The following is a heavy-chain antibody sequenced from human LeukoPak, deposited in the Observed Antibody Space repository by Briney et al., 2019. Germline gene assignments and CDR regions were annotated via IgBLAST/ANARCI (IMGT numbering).Heavy chain of an antibody. Sequence: KSSETLSLTCTVSSVSISSSPYYWGWIRQSPGKGLEWIGSISYSGTTYYNPSLKSRVTISVDTSKNQFSLKLYSVTAADTAVYYCAANSADYNTLGSSYKVWGQGTLVTVSS. J-gene: IGHJ4*02. CDR2: ISYSGTT. CDR1: SVSISSSPYY. D-gene: IGHD3-10*01. CDR3: AANSADYNTLGSSYKV. V-gene: IGHV4-39*01.